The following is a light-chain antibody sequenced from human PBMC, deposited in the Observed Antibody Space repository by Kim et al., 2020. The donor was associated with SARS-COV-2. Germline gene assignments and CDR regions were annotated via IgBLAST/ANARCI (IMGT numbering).Light chain of an antibody. CDR2: DGS. V-gene: IGKV1-5*01. CDR1: QSISSW. Sequence: DIQMTQSPSTLSASVGDRVTITCRASQSISSWLAWYQQKPGKAPKLLIYDGSSLESGVPSRFSGSGSGTEFTLTISSLQPDDFATFYRQKYKRYMGDTFGQETKLEI. CDR3: QKYKRYMGDT. J-gene: IGKJ2*01.